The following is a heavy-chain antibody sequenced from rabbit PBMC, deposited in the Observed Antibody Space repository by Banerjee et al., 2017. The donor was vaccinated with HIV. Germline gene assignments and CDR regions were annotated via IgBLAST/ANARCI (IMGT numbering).Heavy chain of an antibody. CDR2: IDTGDGST. Sequence: QEQLVESGGGLVQPGGSLKLSCKASGFDFSTYGVNWVRQAPGKGLEWIGCIDTGDGSTYYASWAKGRFTITRSTSLSTVTLQLTSLTAADTATYFCARGNTYNFHLWGQGTLVTVS. CDR1: GFDFSTYG. V-gene: IGHV1S47*01. J-gene: IGHJ4*01. CDR3: ARGNTYNFHL. D-gene: IGHD1-1*01.